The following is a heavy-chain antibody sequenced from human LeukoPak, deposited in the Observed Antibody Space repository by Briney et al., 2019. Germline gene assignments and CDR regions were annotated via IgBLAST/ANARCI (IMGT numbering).Heavy chain of an antibody. CDR1: GGSFSGYY. D-gene: IGHD2-2*01. CDR2: INHSGST. V-gene: IGHV4-34*01. Sequence: PSETLSLTCAVYGGSFSGYYWSWIRQPPGKGLEWIGEINHSGSTNYNPSLKSRVTISVDTSKNQFSLKLSSVTAAYTAVYYCARVGDRYCSSTSCSEFDPWGQGTLVSVSS. J-gene: IGHJ5*02. CDR3: ARVGDRYCSSTSCSEFDP.